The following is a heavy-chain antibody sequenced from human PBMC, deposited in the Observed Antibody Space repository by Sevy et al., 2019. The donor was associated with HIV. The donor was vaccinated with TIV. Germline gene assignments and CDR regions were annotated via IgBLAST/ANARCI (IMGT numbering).Heavy chain of an antibody. CDR2: IKGDGSDK. J-gene: IGHJ4*02. V-gene: IGHV3-7*01. D-gene: IGHD3-16*01. CDR1: EFTFSNYY. Sequence: GGSLRLSCAASEFTFSNYYMGWTRQAPGKGLEWVANIKGDGSDKHYVDSVEGRFTISRDNAKNLLYLQMNSLRVEDTAVYYCAHETFGRFESWGQGTLVTVSS. CDR3: AHETFGRFES.